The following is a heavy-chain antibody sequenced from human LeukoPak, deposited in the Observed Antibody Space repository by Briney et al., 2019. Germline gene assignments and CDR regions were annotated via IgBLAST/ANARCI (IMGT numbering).Heavy chain of an antibody. Sequence: GGSLRLSCAASGFSVSSNYMSWVRQAPGKGLEWVSVIYSGDRTYYADSVKGRFTISRDSSKNTLYLQMNSLSPDDTAVYYCARSYSYGGIHYWGQGTLVTVSS. J-gene: IGHJ4*02. CDR2: IYSGDRT. V-gene: IGHV3-53*01. CDR3: ARSYSYGGIHY. D-gene: IGHD5-18*01. CDR1: GFSVSSNY.